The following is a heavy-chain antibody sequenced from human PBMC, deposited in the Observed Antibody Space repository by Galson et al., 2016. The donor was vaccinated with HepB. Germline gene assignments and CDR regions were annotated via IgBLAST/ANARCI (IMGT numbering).Heavy chain of an antibody. CDR2: IDWDDDK. D-gene: IGHD6-19*01. Sequence: PALVKPTQTLTLTCTFSGFSLSTSGMCVSWIRQPPGKALEWLALIDWDDDKYYSTSLKTRLTISKDTSKNQVILTMTNMDPEDTGIYYCAHTSGWCMDVWGQGTTVTVSS. J-gene: IGHJ6*02. V-gene: IGHV2-70*12. CDR3: AHTSGWCMDV. CDR1: GFSLSTSGMC.